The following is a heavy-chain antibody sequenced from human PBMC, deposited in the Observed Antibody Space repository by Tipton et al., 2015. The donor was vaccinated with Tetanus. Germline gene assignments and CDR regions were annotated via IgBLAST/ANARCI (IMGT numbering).Heavy chain of an antibody. J-gene: IGHJ6*02. V-gene: IGHV4-34*01. CDR1: GGSFSGYY. CDR3: ARALFGVVIPYYYGMDV. CDR2: INHSGST. D-gene: IGHD3-3*01. Sequence: TLSLTCAVYGGSFSGYYWSWIRQPPGKGLEWIGEINHSGSTNYNPSLKSRVTISVDTSKNQFSLKLSSVTAADTAVYYCARALFGVVIPYYYGMDVWGQGTTVTVSS.